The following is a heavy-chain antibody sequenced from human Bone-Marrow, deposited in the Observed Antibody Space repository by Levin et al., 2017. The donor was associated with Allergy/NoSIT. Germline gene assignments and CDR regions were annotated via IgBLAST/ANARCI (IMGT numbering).Heavy chain of an antibody. V-gene: IGHV4-34*01. Sequence: SETLSLTCAVYGGSFSGYYWSWIRQPPGKGLEWIGEINHGGSTNYNPSLKSRVTISVDTSKNQFSLNLSSVTAADTAAYYCAREDCSGGSCSNFDYWGQGTLVTVSS. CDR3: AREDCSGGSCSNFDY. D-gene: IGHD2-15*01. CDR1: GGSFSGYY. CDR2: INHGGST. J-gene: IGHJ4*02.